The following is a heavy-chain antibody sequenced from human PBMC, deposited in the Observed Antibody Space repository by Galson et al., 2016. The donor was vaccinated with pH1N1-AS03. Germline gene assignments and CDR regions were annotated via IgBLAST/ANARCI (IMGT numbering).Heavy chain of an antibody. J-gene: IGHJ4*02. D-gene: IGHD3-10*02. V-gene: IGHV3-30*01. CDR3: ARSQSFYVDYFDD. CDR2: ISYDESKK. Sequence: SLRLSCAASGFTFSNHAMHWVRQAPGKGLQWVAVISYDESKKLYADSVRGRSTISRDNSKNTLYLQMNSLRPEDTAVYFCARSQSFYVDYFDDWGQGTLVTVSS. CDR1: GFTFSNHA.